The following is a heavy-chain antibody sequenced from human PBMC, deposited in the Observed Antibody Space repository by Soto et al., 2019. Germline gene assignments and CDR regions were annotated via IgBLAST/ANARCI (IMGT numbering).Heavy chain of an antibody. CDR1: GGSISSSAYF. V-gene: IGHV4-31*11. CDR2: ISYTEST. J-gene: IGHJ4*02. Sequence: LSLTCVVSGGSISSSAYFWTWIRHQPGKGLEWIGYISYTESTYYNPSLKSRVTISVDTSKNQVSLNLNSVTAADTAVYYCARGRHHFDFWGRGTLVTVSS. CDR3: ARGRHHFDF.